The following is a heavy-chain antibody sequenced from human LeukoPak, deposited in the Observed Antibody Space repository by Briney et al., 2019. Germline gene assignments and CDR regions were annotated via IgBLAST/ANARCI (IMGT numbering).Heavy chain of an antibody. CDR2: ISWDGGST. D-gene: IGHD6-13*01. V-gene: IGHV3-43*01. CDR3: ANLGQKAAANY. CDR1: GFTFDDYT. Sequence: GGSLRLSCAASGFTFDDYTMHWVRQAPGKGLEWVSLISWDGGSTYYADSVKGRFTISRGNAKNSLYLQMNSLRAEDTAVYYCANLGQKAAANYWGQGTLVTVSS. J-gene: IGHJ4*02.